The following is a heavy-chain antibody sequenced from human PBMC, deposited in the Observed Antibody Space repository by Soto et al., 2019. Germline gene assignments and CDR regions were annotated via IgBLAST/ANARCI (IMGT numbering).Heavy chain of an antibody. CDR1: GFTFSNAW. D-gene: IGHD3-3*01. Sequence: GGSLRLSCAASGFTFSNAWMNWVRQAPGKGLEWVGRIKSKTDGGTTDYAAPVKGRFTISRDDSKNTLYLQMNSLKTEDTAVYYCTTGGDLEWLLNYYYYYGMDVWGQGTTVTVSS. CDR3: TTGGDLEWLLNYYYYYGMDV. V-gene: IGHV3-15*07. J-gene: IGHJ6*02. CDR2: IKSKTDGGTT.